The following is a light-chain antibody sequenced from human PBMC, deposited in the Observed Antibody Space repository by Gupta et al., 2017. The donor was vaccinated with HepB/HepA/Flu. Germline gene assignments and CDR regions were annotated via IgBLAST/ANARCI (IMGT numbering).Light chain of an antibody. CDR2: SNN. CDR1: SSNIGSNT. CDR3: AAWDEILNGFWV. J-gene: IGLJ3*02. V-gene: IGLV1-44*01. Sequence: QSVQTQPPSASGPPGQRVTISCSGSSSNIGSNTVNWYQQLPGTAPKPLIYSNNLRHSWGPERCSGSKSETSSSLAINGLLSEDEADYYCAAWDEILNGFWVFGGGTKLTVL.